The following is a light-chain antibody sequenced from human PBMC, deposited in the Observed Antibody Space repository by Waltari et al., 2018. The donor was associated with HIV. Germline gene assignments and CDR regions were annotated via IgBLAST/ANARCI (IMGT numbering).Light chain of an antibody. CDR2: GAS. J-gene: IGKJ4*01. V-gene: IGKV3-20*01. CDR3: QQYDTSPLT. CDR1: QSVSSSY. Sequence: EIVLTQSLGTLSLSPGERAILSCRATQSVSSSYLAWYQQKPGQAPRLLIHGASNRATGIADRFRASGSGTDFTLTISRLEPEDFAVYYCQQYDTSPLTFGGGTKVEIK.